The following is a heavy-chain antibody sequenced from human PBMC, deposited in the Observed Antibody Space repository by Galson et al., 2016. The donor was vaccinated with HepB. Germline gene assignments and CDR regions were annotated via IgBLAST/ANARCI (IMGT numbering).Heavy chain of an antibody. CDR1: GFVFSNFG. CDR3: AKERLVRRIFVH. CDR2: ISTRRTT. D-gene: IGHD1-1*01. V-gene: IGHV3-23*01. J-gene: IGHJ4*02. Sequence: SLRLSCAASGFVFSNFGLSWVRQAPGKGLEWVASISTRRTTYYSDSVQGRFTISRDNSNNTLYLQMNGLRAEGTAVYYCAKERLVRRIFVHWGQGTLLTVSS.